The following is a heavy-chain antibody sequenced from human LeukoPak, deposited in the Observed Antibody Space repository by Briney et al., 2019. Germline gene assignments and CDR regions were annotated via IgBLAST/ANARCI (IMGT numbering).Heavy chain of an antibody. CDR2: INNDGSSA. D-gene: IGHD1-1*01. J-gene: IGHJ6*02. Sequence: GGSLRLSCAASGFTFNNYWIHWVRQVPGKGLVWVSRINNDGSSASYVDSVKGRFTISRDNAKNTLFLQMNSLRAEDAAVYYCARRGTGHGMDVWGQGTTVIVSS. V-gene: IGHV3-74*01. CDR3: ARRGTGHGMDV. CDR1: GFTFNNYW.